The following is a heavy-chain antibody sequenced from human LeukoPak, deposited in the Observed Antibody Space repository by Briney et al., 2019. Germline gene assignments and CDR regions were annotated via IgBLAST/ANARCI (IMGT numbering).Heavy chain of an antibody. V-gene: IGHV3-48*03. D-gene: IGHD4-11*01. CDR2: ISSSVSSI. Sequence: GGSLRLSCAASGLTFSSYEMNWVRQAPGKGLEWVSYISSSVSSIYYADSVKGRFTISRDNAKNSLYLQMNSLRAEDTAVYYCARDMTTVSKYQYYGMDVWGQGTTVTVSS. CDR3: ARDMTTVSKYQYYGMDV. CDR1: GLTFSSYE. J-gene: IGHJ6*02.